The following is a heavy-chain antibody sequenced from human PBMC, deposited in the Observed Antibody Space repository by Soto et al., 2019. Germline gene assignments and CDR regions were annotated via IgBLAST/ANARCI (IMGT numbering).Heavy chain of an antibody. J-gene: IGHJ6*02. CDR3: TREFLEWLHYGMDV. D-gene: IGHD3-3*01. V-gene: IGHV3-49*04. CDR1: GFTFGDYA. CDR2: IRSKAYGGTT. Sequence: GGSPRLSCTASGFTFGDYAMSWVRQAPGKGLEWVGFIRSKAYGGTTEYAASVKGRFTISRDDSKSIAYLQMNSLKTEDTAVYYCTREFLEWLHYGMDVWGQGTTVTVSS.